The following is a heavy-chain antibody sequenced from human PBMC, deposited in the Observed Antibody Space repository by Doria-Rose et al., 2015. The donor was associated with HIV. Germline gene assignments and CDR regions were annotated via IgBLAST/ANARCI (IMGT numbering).Heavy chain of an antibody. CDR3: AEAPTIGPKYYFYMDA. CDR1: GFSFESYA. Sequence: VQLVQSGGGLVQPGRSLRLSCVGSGFSFESYAMHWVRLAPGKGLEWVAGISWDSGAKGNADSVEGRFTISRDNAKKSVYLEMRSLRPEDTAFYYCAEAPTIGPKYYFYMDAWGKGTSVTVSS. CDR2: ISWDSGAK. D-gene: IGHD2-2*01. V-gene: IGHV3-9*01. J-gene: IGHJ6*03.